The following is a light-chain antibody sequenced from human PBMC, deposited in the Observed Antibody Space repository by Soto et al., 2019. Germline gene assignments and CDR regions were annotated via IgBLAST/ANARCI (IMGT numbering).Light chain of an antibody. CDR1: SSNIGAGYD. CDR3: QSYDSSLSVHAV. Sequence: QSVLTQPPSVSGAPGQRVTFSCTGTSSNIGAGYDVHWYQQLPGTVPKLLIYGNTNRPSGVPDRFSASKSGTSASLVITGLQAEDEADYYCQSYDSSLSVHAVFGGGTKLTVL. CDR2: GNT. V-gene: IGLV1-40*01. J-gene: IGLJ2*01.